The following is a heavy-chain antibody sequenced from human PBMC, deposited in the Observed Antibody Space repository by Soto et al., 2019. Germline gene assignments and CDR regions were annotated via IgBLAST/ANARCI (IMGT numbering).Heavy chain of an antibody. CDR1: GGTFSSYA. Sequence: GASVKVSFKASGGTFSSYAISWLRQAPGQGLEWMGGIIPIFGTANYAQKFQGRVTITADESTSTAYMELSSLRSEDTAVYYCAGTPEWSSPDVWGQGTTVTVSS. CDR2: IIPIFGTA. D-gene: IGHD6-13*01. J-gene: IGHJ6*02. CDR3: AGTPEWSSPDV. V-gene: IGHV1-69*13.